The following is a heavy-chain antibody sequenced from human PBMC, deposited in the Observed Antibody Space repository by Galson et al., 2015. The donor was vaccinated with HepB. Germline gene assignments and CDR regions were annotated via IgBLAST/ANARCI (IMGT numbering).Heavy chain of an antibody. Sequence: SVKVSCKASGYTFTSYAMHWVRQAPGQRLEWMGWINAGNGNTKYSQKFQGRVTITRDTSASTAYMELSSLRSEGTAVYYCARSFEWFDAFDIWGQGTMVTVSS. CDR2: INAGNGNT. CDR3: ARSFEWFDAFDI. CDR1: GYTFTSYA. J-gene: IGHJ3*02. D-gene: IGHD3-9*01. V-gene: IGHV1-3*01.